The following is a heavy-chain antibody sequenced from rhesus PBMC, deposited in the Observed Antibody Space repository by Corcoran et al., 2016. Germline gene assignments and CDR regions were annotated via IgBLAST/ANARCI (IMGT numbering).Heavy chain of an antibody. D-gene: IGHD3-16*01. CDR2: ISGRGGSP. J-gene: IGHJ4*01. Sequence: QLQLQESGPGLVKPSETLPLTCAVSGGSISSNHWSWIRQPPGKGLGWIGRISGRGGSPASNPSLNRRVPISTDPSTNQFSLKLISVTAADTAVYYCARVARCFSGSYSPYFDYWGQGVLVTVSS. CDR1: GGSISSNH. V-gene: IGHV4-173*01. CDR3: ARVARCFSGSYSPYFDY.